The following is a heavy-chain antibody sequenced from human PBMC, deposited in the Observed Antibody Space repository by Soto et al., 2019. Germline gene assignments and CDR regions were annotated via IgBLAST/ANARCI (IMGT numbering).Heavy chain of an antibody. D-gene: IGHD6-6*01. CDR1: GYTFTSYY. CDR2: INPSCGST. J-gene: IGHJ3*02. Sequence: QVQLVQSGAEGKKPGASVKVSCKASGYTFTSYYMHWVRQIPGQGLEWNGLINPSCGSTSNAQKIHRRVTMNMDASTRTFYMELSSRRYEDTAVYYCARERVQLVPMPFDIWGPGTMVTVSS. V-gene: IGHV1-46*01. CDR3: ARERVQLVPMPFDI.